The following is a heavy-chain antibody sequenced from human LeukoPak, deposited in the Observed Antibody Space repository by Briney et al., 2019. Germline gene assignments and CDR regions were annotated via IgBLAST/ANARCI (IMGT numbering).Heavy chain of an antibody. V-gene: IGHV4-30-4*01. Sequence: SQTLSLTCTVSGGSISSGDYYWSWIRQPPGKGLEWIGYIYYSGSTYYNPSLKSRVTISVDTSKNQFSLKLSSVTAADTAVYYCARRGGSGRAFDYWGQGTLVTVSS. CDR1: GGSISSGDYY. D-gene: IGHD1-26*01. CDR3: ARRGGSGRAFDY. CDR2: IYYSGST. J-gene: IGHJ4*02.